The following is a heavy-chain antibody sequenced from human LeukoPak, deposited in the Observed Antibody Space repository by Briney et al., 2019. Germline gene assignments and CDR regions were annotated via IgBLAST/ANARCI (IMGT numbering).Heavy chain of an antibody. CDR1: TDSISSHY. CDR3: ARDLITVTKGFDI. J-gene: IGHJ3*02. Sequence: SETLSLTCAVSTDSISSHYWSWIREPPGKGLEWIGYISYIGSTNYNPSLKSRVTISIDTSKNQFSLKLRSVTAADTAVYYCARDLITVTKGFDIWGQGTMVSVSS. CDR2: ISYIGST. D-gene: IGHD4-17*01. V-gene: IGHV4-59*11.